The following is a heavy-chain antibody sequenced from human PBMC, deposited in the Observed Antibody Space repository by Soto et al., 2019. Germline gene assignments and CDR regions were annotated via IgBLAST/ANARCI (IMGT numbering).Heavy chain of an antibody. Sequence: EVQLLQSGGGLVQPGGSLSLSCAASGFTFSSYAMRWVRQAPGKGLEWVSSISGSGGTTYYTDSVRGRFTVSRDNSKNTLHLQMNSLRAEDTAVYYCGKGNGDHAFDNWGQGTTVTVSS. J-gene: IGHJ3*02. CDR3: GKGNGDHAFDN. CDR2: ISGSGGTT. CDR1: GFTFSSYA. V-gene: IGHV3-23*01.